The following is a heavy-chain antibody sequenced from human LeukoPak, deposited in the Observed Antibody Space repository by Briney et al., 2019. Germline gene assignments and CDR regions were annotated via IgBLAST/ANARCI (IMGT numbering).Heavy chain of an antibody. V-gene: IGHV3-23*01. CDR1: GFTFSSYA. Sequence: GGSLRLSCAASGFTFSSYAMSWVRQAPGKGLEWVSAISGSGGSTYYADSVKGRFTISRDNSKNTLYLQMDSLRAEDTAVYYCAKGNDYGDYYFDYWGQGTLVTVSS. D-gene: IGHD4-17*01. CDR3: AKGNDYGDYYFDY. CDR2: ISGSGGST. J-gene: IGHJ4*02.